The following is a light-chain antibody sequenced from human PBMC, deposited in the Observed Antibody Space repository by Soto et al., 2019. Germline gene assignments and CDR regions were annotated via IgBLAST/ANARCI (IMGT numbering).Light chain of an antibody. V-gene: IGLV2-8*01. Sequence: QSALTQPPSASGSPGQSVTISCTGTSSDVGGYNHVSWYQQHPGKAPRLMISEVTKRPSGVPDRFSGSRSGNTASLTVSGLQAEDEADYYCSSYADGNSWVFGGGTKLTVI. CDR2: EVT. J-gene: IGLJ3*02. CDR1: SSDVGGYNH. CDR3: SSYADGNSWV.